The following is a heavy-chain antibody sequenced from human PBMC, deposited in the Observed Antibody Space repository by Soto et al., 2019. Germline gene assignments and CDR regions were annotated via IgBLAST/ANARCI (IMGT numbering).Heavy chain of an antibody. Sequence: GGSLRLSCAASGFTFSSYGMHWVRQAPGKGLEWVSAISGSGGSTYYADSVKGRFTISRDNSKNTLYLQMNSLRAEDTAVYYCAKVMGDIVVVVVATKAEEAFDIWGKGTMVTVSS. CDR3: AKVMGDIVVVVVATKAEEAFDI. CDR2: ISGSGGST. V-gene: IGHV3-23*01. J-gene: IGHJ3*02. CDR1: GFTFSSYG. D-gene: IGHD2-15*01.